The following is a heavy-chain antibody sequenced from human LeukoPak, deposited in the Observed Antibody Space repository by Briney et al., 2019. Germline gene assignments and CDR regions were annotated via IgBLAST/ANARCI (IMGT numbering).Heavy chain of an antibody. J-gene: IGHJ6*03. CDR3: ARVAAEVVGVPGAIGFGWLRRDYYYMDV. D-gene: IGHD2-2*02. Sequence: ASVKVSCKASGYTFTGYYMHWVRQAPGQGLEWVGWINPNSGGTNYAQKFQGRVTMTRDTSISTAYMELSRLRSDDTAVYYCARVAAEVVGVPGAIGFGWLRRDYYYMDVWGKGTTVTVSS. V-gene: IGHV1-2*02. CDR2: INPNSGGT. CDR1: GYTFTGYY.